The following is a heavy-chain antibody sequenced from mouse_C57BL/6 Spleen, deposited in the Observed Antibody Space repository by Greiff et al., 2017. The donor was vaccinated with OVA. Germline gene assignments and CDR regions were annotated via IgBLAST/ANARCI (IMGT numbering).Heavy chain of an antibody. Sequence: QVQLQQSGAELVRPGTSVKVSCKASGYAFTNYLIEWVKQRPGQGLEWIGVINPGSGGTNYNEKFKGKATLTADKSSSTAYMQLSSLTAEDSAVYICARHGFYYFDYWGQGTTLTVSS. CDR1: GYAFTNYL. CDR2: INPGSGGT. CDR3: ARHGFYYFDY. D-gene: IGHD2-2*01. V-gene: IGHV1-54*01. J-gene: IGHJ2*01.